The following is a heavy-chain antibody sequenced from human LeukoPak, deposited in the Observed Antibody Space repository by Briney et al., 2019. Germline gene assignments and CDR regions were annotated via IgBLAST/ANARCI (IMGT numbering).Heavy chain of an antibody. J-gene: IGHJ4*02. CDR2: ISGTGGST. CDR3: FREFDY. CDR1: GFTFSNFG. V-gene: IGHV3-23*01. Sequence: GGSLRLSCTASGFTFSNFGMHWVRQAPGKGLEWVSGISGTGGSTHSADSVKGRFTISRDNAKNSLYLQMNSLRAEDTAVYYCFREFDYWGQGTLVTVSS. D-gene: IGHD5-24*01.